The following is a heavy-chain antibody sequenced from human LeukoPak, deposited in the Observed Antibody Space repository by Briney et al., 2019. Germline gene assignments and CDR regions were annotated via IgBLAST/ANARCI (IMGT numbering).Heavy chain of an antibody. J-gene: IGHJ4*01. V-gene: IGHV4-39*07. CDR2: IYYSGST. D-gene: IGHD3-10*01. CDR1: GGSISSSSYY. CDR3: ARVGFNGSGSYYLDY. Sequence: SETLSLTCTVSGGSISSSSYYWGWIRQPPGKGLEWIGSIYYSGSTYYNPSLKSRVTISVDTSKNQFSLKLSSVTAADTAVYYCARVGFNGSGSYYLDYXXXGTLVTVSS.